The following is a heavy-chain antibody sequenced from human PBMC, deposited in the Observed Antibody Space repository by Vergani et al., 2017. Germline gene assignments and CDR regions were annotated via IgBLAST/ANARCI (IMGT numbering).Heavy chain of an antibody. D-gene: IGHD2-2*01. Sequence: QVQLVESGGGVVQPGRSLRLSCAASGFTFSSYGMHWVRQAPGKGLEWVAVIWYDGSNKYYADSVKGRVTISRDNSKNTLYLQMNSLRAEDTAVYYCARGYCSSTSCYYFDYWGQGTLVTVSS. V-gene: IGHV3-33*01. J-gene: IGHJ4*02. CDR1: GFTFSSYG. CDR2: IWYDGSNK. CDR3: ARGYCSSTSCYYFDY.